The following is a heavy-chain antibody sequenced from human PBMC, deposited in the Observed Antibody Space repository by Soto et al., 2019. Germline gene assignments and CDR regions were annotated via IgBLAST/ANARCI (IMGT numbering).Heavy chain of an antibody. J-gene: IGHJ4*02. CDR1: GFTLSKAW. V-gene: IGHV3-15*01. CDR2: IKSISGGGKI. CDR3: AALRCNFWSTD. D-gene: IGHD3-3*01. Sequence: EVQLVESGGGLVKPGRSLRLSCAVSGFTLSKAWMGWVRQAPGKGLEWVGRIKSISGGGKIEFAAPVKGRFSISRDDSNNMLYLQMNSLKTEDTAVYYCAALRCNFWSTDWGQGTLVTVSS.